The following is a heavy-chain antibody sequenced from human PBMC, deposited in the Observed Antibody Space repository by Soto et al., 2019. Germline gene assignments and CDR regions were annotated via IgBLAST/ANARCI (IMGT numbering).Heavy chain of an antibody. V-gene: IGHV3-9*01. D-gene: IGHD5-12*01. CDR3: AKGKVATIKYYGMDV. Sequence: EVELVESGGGLVQPGRSLTLACAASRFMFEDYAMHWVRQVPGKGLEWVSGISWNRGDIAYVDSVKGRFTISRDNAKKSLTLQMNSLRPEDTALYYCAKGKVATIKYYGMDVWGQGTTVIVSS. CDR2: ISWNRGDI. CDR1: RFMFEDYA. J-gene: IGHJ6*02.